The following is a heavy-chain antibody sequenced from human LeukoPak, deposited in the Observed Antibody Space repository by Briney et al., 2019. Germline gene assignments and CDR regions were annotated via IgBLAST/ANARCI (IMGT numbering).Heavy chain of an antibody. CDR2: IYYSGST. CDR1: GGSISSTSYY. D-gene: IGHD1-7*01. CDR3: ARGYNWNYIHYYYYYMDV. J-gene: IGHJ6*03. V-gene: IGHV4-39*07. Sequence: PSETLSLTCTVSGGSISSTSYYWGWIRQPPGKGLEWIGNIYYSGSTYYNPSLKSRVTISVDTSKNQFSLKLSSVTAADTAVYYCARGYNWNYIHYYYYYMDVWGKGTTVTVSS.